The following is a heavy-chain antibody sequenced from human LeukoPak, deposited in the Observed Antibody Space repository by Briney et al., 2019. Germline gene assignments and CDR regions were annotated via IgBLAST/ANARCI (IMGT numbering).Heavy chain of an antibody. D-gene: IGHD6-13*01. CDR3: ARRGVSSSSPHFDY. CDR2: IYYSGST. J-gene: IGHJ4*02. CDR1: GASISSYY. Sequence: KSSETLSLTCTVSGASISSYYWSWIRQPPGKGLEWIGYIYYSGSTNYNPSLKSRVTISVDTSKNQFSLKLSSVTAADTAVYYCARRGVSSSSPHFDYWGQGTLVTVSS. V-gene: IGHV4-59*01.